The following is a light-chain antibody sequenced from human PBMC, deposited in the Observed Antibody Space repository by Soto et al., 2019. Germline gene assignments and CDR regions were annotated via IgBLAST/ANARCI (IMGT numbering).Light chain of an antibody. CDR2: GAG. Sequence: EIVLTQSPGSLSLSPGERATLSCRASQSVSSGYVAWYQQKPGQSPRLLIYGAGNRASGIPDRFRGSGSGTDFTLTISRLQPEDFAVYYCQQYGGSPAITFGQGTRLDMK. J-gene: IGKJ5*01. V-gene: IGKV3-20*01. CDR3: QQYGGSPAIT. CDR1: QSVSSGY.